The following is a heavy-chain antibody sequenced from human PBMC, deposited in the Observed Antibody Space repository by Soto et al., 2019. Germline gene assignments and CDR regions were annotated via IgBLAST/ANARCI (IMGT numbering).Heavy chain of an antibody. CDR2: IHYSGST. Sequence: QLQLQESGPGLVKPSETLSLTCTVSGDSVTISDYYWGWIRQPPGKGLEWIGSIHYSGSTYYNPSLKSRVTISGDTSKKQFSLKLTSVTAADAAVYYCAAHDSGGYYAEYWGQGTLSPSPQ. CDR3: AAHDSGGYYAEY. J-gene: IGHJ4*02. CDR1: GDSVTISDYY. D-gene: IGHD3-22*01. V-gene: IGHV4-39*01.